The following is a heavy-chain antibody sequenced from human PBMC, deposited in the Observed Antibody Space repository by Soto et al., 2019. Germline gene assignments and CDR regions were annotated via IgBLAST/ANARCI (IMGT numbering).Heavy chain of an antibody. J-gene: IGHJ6*02. CDR3: ARDNRRVGGEHYYYYGMDV. D-gene: IGHD3-16*01. Sequence: QVQLQESGPGLVKPSQTLSLTCTVSGGSISSGGYYWSWIRQHPGKGLEWIGYIYYSGSTYYNPSLKSRVTIAVDTSKNQFSLKLSSVTAADTAVYYCARDNRRVGGEHYYYYGMDVWGQGTTVTVSS. V-gene: IGHV4-31*03. CDR1: GGSISSGGYY. CDR2: IYYSGST.